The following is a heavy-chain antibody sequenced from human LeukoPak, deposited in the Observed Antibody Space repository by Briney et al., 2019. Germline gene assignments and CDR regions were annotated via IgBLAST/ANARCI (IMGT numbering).Heavy chain of an antibody. J-gene: IGHJ6*03. CDR1: GGSISSYY. CDR2: MSYTVST. CDR3: AREGRGGYGYYYYMDV. D-gene: IGHD5-12*01. V-gene: IGHV4-59*01. Sequence: PSETLSLTCTVSGGSISSYYWTWIRQPPGKGLEWIGYMSYTVSTNYNPFLKSRVTMSVDTSKNQFSLKLTSVTADDTAVYFCAREGRGGYGYYYYMDVWGKGNPGHRLL.